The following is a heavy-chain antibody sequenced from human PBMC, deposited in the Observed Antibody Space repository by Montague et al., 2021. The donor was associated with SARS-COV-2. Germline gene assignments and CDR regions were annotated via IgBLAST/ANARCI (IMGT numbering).Heavy chain of an antibody. V-gene: IGHV4-39*01. Sequence: SETLSLTCTVSGRSISSSSYYWGWIRQPPGKGLEWIGSIYYSGSTYYNPSLKSRVTISVDTSKNQFSLKLSSVTAADAAVYYCAADYGERDWFDPWGQGTLVTVSS. CDR1: GRSISSSSYY. D-gene: IGHD4-17*01. CDR3: AADYGERDWFDP. CDR2: IYYSGST. J-gene: IGHJ5*02.